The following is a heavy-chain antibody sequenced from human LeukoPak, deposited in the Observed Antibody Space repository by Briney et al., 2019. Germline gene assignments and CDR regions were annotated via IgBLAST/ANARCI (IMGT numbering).Heavy chain of an antibody. CDR2: VSAYNGNT. D-gene: IGHD3-22*01. V-gene: IGHV1-18*01. CDR1: GYTFSDYG. CDR3: VRDSSGVFDY. J-gene: IGHJ4*02. Sequence: ASVKVSCKASGYTFSDYGISWVRQAPGQGLEWMGWVSAYNGNTNHAQKLQGRVTMTTDTSTNTAYMELRSLISDDTAVYYCVRDSSGVFDYRGQGTQVTVSS.